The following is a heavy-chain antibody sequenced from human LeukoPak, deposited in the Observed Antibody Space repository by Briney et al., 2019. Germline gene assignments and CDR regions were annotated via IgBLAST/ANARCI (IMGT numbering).Heavy chain of an antibody. V-gene: IGHV4-59*08. CDR2: VYYSGST. CDR3: ASHRRSHGSEY. Sequence: SETLSLACTVSGLSFEHYFWSWIRQPPGKGLEWVGYVYYSGSTDYSPSLESRLTISADTSKNQFSLKLRSVTAADTAVYYCASHRRSHGSEYWGQGTLVTVSS. D-gene: IGHD3-10*01. J-gene: IGHJ4*02. CDR1: GLSFEHYF.